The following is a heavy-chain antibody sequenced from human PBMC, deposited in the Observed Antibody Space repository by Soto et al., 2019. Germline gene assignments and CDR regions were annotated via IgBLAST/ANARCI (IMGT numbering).Heavy chain of an antibody. J-gene: IGHJ4*02. Sequence: QVQLVQSGAEVKKPGASVRVSCKASGYRFTTFYIHWVRQAPGQGLEWMGRMNVDTGGTTYAQKFQGRVTMTRDTSISTAYMEVTNVKSDDTAIYYCARGPEDSDVPRWDYWGQGTLVTVSS. CDR2: MNVDTGGT. D-gene: IGHD1-26*01. V-gene: IGHV1-2*06. CDR3: ARGPEDSDVPRWDY. CDR1: GYRFTTFY.